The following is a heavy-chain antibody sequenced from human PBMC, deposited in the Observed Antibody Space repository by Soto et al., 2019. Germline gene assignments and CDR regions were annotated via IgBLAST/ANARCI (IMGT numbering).Heavy chain of an antibody. Sequence: QVQLVESGGGVVQPGRSLRLSCAASGFTFSSYGMHWVRQAPGKGLEWVAVIWYDGSNKYYADSVKGRFTISRDNSKKPVYVQMNSLRAEDMAVYYCAREEYSSGTGSLQHWGQGTLVTVSS. D-gene: IGHD6-19*01. CDR2: IWYDGSNK. J-gene: IGHJ1*01. CDR1: GFTFSSYG. V-gene: IGHV3-33*01. CDR3: AREEYSSGTGSLQH.